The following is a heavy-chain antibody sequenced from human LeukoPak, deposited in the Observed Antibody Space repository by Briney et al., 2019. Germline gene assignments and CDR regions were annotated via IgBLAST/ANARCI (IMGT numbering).Heavy chain of an antibody. V-gene: IGHV3-7*01. CDR3: ARELTAASFDY. J-gene: IGHJ4*02. CDR2: IKEDGSDR. Sequence: GGSLRLSCAASGFSFSNYWMTWVRQAPGKGLERVANIKEDGSDRYYGDSVRGRFIISRDNAKNSLYLQMDSLRAEDTALYYCARELTAASFDYWGQGTLVTVSS. D-gene: IGHD6-13*01. CDR1: GFSFSNYW.